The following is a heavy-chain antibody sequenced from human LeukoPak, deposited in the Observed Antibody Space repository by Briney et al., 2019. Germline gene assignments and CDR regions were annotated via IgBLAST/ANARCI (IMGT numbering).Heavy chain of an antibody. CDR1: GYTFTDYG. J-gene: IGHJ4*02. V-gene: IGHV1-18*01. CDR2: ISVYNVNT. Sequence: ASVKVSCKTSGYTFTDYGISWVRQAPGQGLEWMGWISVYNVNTNYAQKFQGRVTMTRDTSTNTVYMELTSLTSDDTAVYFRARDEIFGVGTHSDYWGQGTLVIVSS. D-gene: IGHD3-3*01. CDR3: ARDEIFGVGTHSDY.